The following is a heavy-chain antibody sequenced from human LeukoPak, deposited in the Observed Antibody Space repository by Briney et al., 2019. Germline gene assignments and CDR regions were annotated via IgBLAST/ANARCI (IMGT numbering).Heavy chain of an antibody. V-gene: IGHV4-59*01. J-gene: IGHJ6*02. D-gene: IGHD2-2*02. Sequence: PSETLSLTCTVSGGSISSYYWSWIRQPPGKGLEWIGYIYYSGSTNYNPSLKSRVTISVDTSKNQFSLKLSSVTAADTAVYYCARAAGFGRYCSSTSCYSHYYYYGMDVWGQGTTVTASS. CDR2: IYYSGST. CDR3: ARAAGFGRYCSSTSCYSHYYYYGMDV. CDR1: GGSISSYY.